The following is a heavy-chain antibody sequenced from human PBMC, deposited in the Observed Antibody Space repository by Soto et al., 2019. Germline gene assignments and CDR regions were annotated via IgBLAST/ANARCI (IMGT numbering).Heavy chain of an antibody. V-gene: IGHV1-18*01. D-gene: IGHD2-8*02. CDR2: ISPYNGRT. Sequence: ASVKVSCKASGYSFTSYGIAWVRQVPGQGPEWMGWISPYNGRTSYAQNVKGRVVMTTDISTNTVYLEMRSLRSDDTAIYYCGRCRTDSYAMDVWGQGTTVTVSS. CDR1: GYSFTSYG. J-gene: IGHJ6*02. CDR3: GRCRTDSYAMDV.